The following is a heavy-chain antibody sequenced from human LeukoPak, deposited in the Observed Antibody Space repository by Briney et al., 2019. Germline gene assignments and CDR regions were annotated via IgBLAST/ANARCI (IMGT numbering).Heavy chain of an antibody. CDR1: GFTFGSYS. J-gene: IGHJ5*02. CDR2: ISSSSSYI. Sequence: PGGSLRLSCAASGFTFGSYSMNWVRQAPGKGLEWVSSISSSSSYIYYADSVKGRFTISRDNAKNSLYLQMNSLRAEDTAVYYCARVSVVVPAAILGWFDPWGQGTLVTVSS. D-gene: IGHD2-2*02. V-gene: IGHV3-21*01. CDR3: ARVSVVVPAAILGWFDP.